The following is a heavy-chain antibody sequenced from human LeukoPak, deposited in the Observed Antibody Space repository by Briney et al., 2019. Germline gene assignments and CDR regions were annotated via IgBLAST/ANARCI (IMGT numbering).Heavy chain of an antibody. J-gene: IGHJ4*02. D-gene: IGHD6-13*01. CDR1: GFTFDDYA. CDR2: INWNSGSI. CDR3: ARGGYSSSWYGDY. Sequence: GGSLRLSCAASGFTFDDYAMHWVRQAPGKGLEWVSSINWNSGSIGYADSVKGRFTISRDNSKNTLYLQMNSLRAEDTAVYYCARGGYSSSWYGDYWGQGTLVTVSS. V-gene: IGHV3-9*01.